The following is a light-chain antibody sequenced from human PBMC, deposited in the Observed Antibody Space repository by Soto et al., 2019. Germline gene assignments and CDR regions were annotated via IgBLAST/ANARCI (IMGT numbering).Light chain of an antibody. J-gene: IGLJ3*02. V-gene: IGLV2-23*02. CDR3: QSYDSRLSGPV. Sequence: QSVLGQPASVSGSPGQSITISCTGSKNDIGGYNLVSWYQQYPGKAPKLIIYEVNKRPSGVSDRISASKSGNTASLTISGLQAADEADYYCQSYDSRLSGPVFGGGTKLTVL. CDR1: KNDIGGYNL. CDR2: EVN.